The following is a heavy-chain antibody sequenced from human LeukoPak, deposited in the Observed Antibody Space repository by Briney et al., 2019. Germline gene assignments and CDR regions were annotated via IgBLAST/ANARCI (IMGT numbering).Heavy chain of an antibody. D-gene: IGHD4-17*01. CDR2: AFNSGST. CDR3: ARNATTVNHVYKYFDY. Sequence: PSETLSLTCSVPGGSMNGGLYYWGWIRQSPGKGLEWIGSAFNSGSTSYNPSLKSRVTISVDTSKNEFSLKLSSVTAADTAVYYCARNATTVNHVYKYFDYWGQGTLVTVSS. V-gene: IGHV4-39*01. J-gene: IGHJ4*02. CDR1: GGSMNGGLYY.